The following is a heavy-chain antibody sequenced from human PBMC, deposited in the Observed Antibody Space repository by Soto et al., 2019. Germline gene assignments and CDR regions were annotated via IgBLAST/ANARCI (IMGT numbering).Heavy chain of an antibody. J-gene: IGHJ3*02. V-gene: IGHV3-30*18. CDR1: GFTFSSYG. CDR3: AKLRVSLLYSSGPDAFDI. Sequence: PGGSLRLSCAASGFTFSSYGMHWVRQAPGKGLEWVAVISYDGSNKYYADSVKGRFTISRDNSKNTLYLQMNSLRAEDTAVYYCAKLRVSLLYSSGPDAFDIWGQGTMVTVSS. D-gene: IGHD6-19*01. CDR2: ISYDGSNK.